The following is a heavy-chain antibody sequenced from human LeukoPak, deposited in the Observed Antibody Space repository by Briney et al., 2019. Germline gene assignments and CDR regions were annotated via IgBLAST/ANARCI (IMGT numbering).Heavy chain of an antibody. CDR2: IYYSGRT. D-gene: IGHD5-12*01. V-gene: IGHV4-39*07. CDR3: ASDSGYDHHGLFDY. J-gene: IGHJ4*02. CDR1: GGSISSSSYY. Sequence: NPSETLSLTCTVSGGSISSSSYYWGWIRQPPGKGLEWIGSIYYSGRTYYNPSLKSRVTISVDTSKNQFSLKPRSVTAADTAVYYCASDSGYDHHGLFDYWGQGTLVTVSS.